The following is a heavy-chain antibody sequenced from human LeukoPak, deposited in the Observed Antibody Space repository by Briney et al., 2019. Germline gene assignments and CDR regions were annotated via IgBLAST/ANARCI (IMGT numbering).Heavy chain of an antibody. CDR3: VRNLAVAGTCFDS. V-gene: IGHV3-53*01. CDR1: GFIVSTNY. J-gene: IGHJ4*02. Sequence: QTGGSLRLSCAASGFIVSTNYMGWVRQAPGKGLEWVSVIYNDDRTYFADSVKGRFAISRDNAESSLYLQMNSLRVEDTAVYYCVRNLAVAGTCFDSWGQGTLVTVSS. D-gene: IGHD6-19*01. CDR2: IYNDDRT.